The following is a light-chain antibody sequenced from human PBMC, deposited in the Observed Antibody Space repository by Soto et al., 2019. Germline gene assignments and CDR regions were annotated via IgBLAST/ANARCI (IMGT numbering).Light chain of an antibody. CDR2: GAS. CDR1: QSISNY. Sequence: DIQMTQSPSSLSASVGDRVTITCRASQSISNYLNWYQQKPGKAPKLLIYGASSLQSGVPSRFSGSGSGTDFTLTISSLQPEDFATYYCQQSYYTPLTFGGGTKVEIK. J-gene: IGKJ4*01. CDR3: QQSYYTPLT. V-gene: IGKV1-39*01.